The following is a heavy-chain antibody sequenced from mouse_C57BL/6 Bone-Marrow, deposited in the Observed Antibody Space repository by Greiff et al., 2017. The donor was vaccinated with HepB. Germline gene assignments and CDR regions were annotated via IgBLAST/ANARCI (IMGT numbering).Heavy chain of an antibody. V-gene: IGHV2-6*01. CDR3: ASNYGDAMDY. CDR1: GFSLTSYG. D-gene: IGHD1-1*01. J-gene: IGHJ4*01. Sequence: VKLMESGPGLVAPSQSLSITCTVSGFSLTSYGVAWVRHSPGKGLEWLGVIWGVGSTNYNSALKSRLSIRKDNSKSQVFLTMNSLQTDDTAMYYCASNYGDAMDYWGQGTSVTVSS. CDR2: IWGVGST.